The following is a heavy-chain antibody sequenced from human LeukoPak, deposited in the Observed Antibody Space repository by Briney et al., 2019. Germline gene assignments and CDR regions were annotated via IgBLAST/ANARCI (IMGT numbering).Heavy chain of an antibody. CDR1: GGSMSSYY. Sequence: SETLSLTCTVSGGSMSSYYWSFIRQPAGKGLEWIGHIHTSWTTYYNPSLKSRVTMSVDTSRNQFSLRLTSVAAADTAVYYCARGDYYDGGGRNWFDPWGQGTLVTVSS. CDR2: IHTSWTT. V-gene: IGHV4-4*07. J-gene: IGHJ5*02. CDR3: ARGDYYDGGGRNWFDP. D-gene: IGHD3-16*01.